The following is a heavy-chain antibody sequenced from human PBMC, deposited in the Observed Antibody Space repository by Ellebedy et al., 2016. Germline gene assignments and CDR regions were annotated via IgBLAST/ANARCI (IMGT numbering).Heavy chain of an antibody. V-gene: IGHV4-30-4*01. J-gene: IGHJ6*03. Sequence: SETLSLXXTVSSGSMRNPDHFWSWIRLSPGRGLEWIGYIFYSGTAYYNPSLRSRVRISVDTSKNQFSLQMKSMTVADTAVFYCARASMLYAMLGRPTSFYHIDVWGKGSTVIVSS. CDR1: SGSMRNPDHF. D-gene: IGHD2-8*01. CDR3: ARASMLYAMLGRPTSFYHIDV. CDR2: IFYSGTA.